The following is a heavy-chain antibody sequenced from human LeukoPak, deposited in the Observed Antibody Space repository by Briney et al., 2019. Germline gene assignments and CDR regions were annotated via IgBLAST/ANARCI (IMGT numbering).Heavy chain of an antibody. CDR1: GFTFSSYW. D-gene: IGHD3-22*01. CDR3: ARVGDSSGYYGYYYYYYGMDV. CDR2: INSDGSST. Sequence: GGSLRLSCAASGFTFSSYWMHWVRQAPGKGLVWVSGINSDGSSTRYADSVKGRFTISRDNAKNTLYLQMNSLRAEDTAVYYCARVGDSSGYYGYYYYYYGMDVWGQGTTVTVSS. V-gene: IGHV3-74*01. J-gene: IGHJ6*02.